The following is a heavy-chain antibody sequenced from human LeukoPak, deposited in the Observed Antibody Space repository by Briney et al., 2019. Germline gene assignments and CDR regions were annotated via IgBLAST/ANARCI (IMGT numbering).Heavy chain of an antibody. V-gene: IGHV1-18*04. Sequence: ASVKVSCKASGYTFTSYGISWVRQAPGQGREGMGWISDYNANANYVQKFQGRVTMTTDTSTSTAYMELRSLRSDDTAVYYCARARGGLSDNYWGQGTLVTVSS. CDR1: GYTFTSYG. CDR2: ISDYNANA. CDR3: ARARGGLSDNY. D-gene: IGHD2-21*01. J-gene: IGHJ4*02.